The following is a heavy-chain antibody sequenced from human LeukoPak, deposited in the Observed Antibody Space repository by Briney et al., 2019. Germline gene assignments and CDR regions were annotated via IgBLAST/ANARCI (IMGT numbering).Heavy chain of an antibody. D-gene: IGHD2-21*02. Sequence: SETLSLTCAVYGGSFSSYYWGWIRQPPGKGLEWIGSIYYSGSTYYNPSLKSRVTISVDTSKNQFSLKLSSVTAADTAVYYCARGTAVTATPFDYWGQGTLVTVSS. CDR3: ARGTAVTATPFDY. J-gene: IGHJ4*02. V-gene: IGHV4-39*07. CDR1: GGSFSSYY. CDR2: IYYSGST.